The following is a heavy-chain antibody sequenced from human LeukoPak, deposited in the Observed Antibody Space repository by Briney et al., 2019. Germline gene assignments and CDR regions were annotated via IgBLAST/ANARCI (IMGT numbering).Heavy chain of an antibody. CDR1: GYTFTIYG. V-gene: IGHV1-18*01. CDR2: ISAYNGNT. Sequence: ASVTVSCKASGYTFTIYGISWVRQAPGQGLEWMGWISAYNGNTNYAQKLQGRVTMTTDTSTSTAYMELRSLRSDDTAVYYCARDPDGVAVAGTLDDYWGQGTLVTVST. D-gene: IGHD6-19*01. CDR3: ARDPDGVAVAGTLDDY. J-gene: IGHJ4*02.